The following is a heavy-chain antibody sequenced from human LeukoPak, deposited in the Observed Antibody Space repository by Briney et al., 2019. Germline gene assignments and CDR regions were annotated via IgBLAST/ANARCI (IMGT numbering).Heavy chain of an antibody. CDR2: LYSGGTT. J-gene: IGHJ4*02. D-gene: IGHD6-13*01. Sequence: GGSLRLSCAASGFTFSSYEMNWVRQALGKGLEWVSILYSGGTTYYADSVKGRFTISRDNSKNTLYLQMNSLRSEDTAAYYCARWKIGRIAAAGTLDYFDHWGQGTLVTVSS. CDR1: GFTFSSYE. V-gene: IGHV3-53*05. CDR3: ARWKIGRIAAAGTLDYFDH.